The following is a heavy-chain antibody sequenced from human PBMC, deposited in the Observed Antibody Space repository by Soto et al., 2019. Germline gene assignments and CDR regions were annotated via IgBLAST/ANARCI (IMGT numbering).Heavy chain of an antibody. CDR2: TYESGSS. V-gene: IGHV4-39*01. CDR1: GGSISSRNRY. J-gene: IGHJ5*02. CDR3: ARHGDTGSLRTWFDL. D-gene: IGHD1-26*01. Sequence: SETLSLTCTVSGGSISSRNRYWGWLRQPPGRGLEWIGSTYESGSSDYNPFLKSRVTMSVDMSKNQFSLKINSVTAADTAMYFCARHGDTGSLRTWFDLWGQGTLVTVSS.